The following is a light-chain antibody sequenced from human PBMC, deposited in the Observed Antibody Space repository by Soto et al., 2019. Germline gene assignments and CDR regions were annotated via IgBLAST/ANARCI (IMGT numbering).Light chain of an antibody. CDR3: QQYNNWPRAT. V-gene: IGKV3-15*01. Sequence: IVMTQSPATLSVSLGERATLSCRASQSINSNLAWYQQKPGQAPRLLMFRASIRAAGFPARFSGSGSGTELNITISSLQSEDSAVYYCQQYNNWPRATFGGGTKVEIK. J-gene: IGKJ4*01. CDR2: RAS. CDR1: QSINSN.